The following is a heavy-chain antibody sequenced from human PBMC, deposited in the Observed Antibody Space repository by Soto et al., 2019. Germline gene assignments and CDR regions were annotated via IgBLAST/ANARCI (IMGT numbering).Heavy chain of an antibody. CDR2: VSYDGSFK. CDR1: GFTFSKFG. Sequence: QVQLVESGGGVVQPGGSLRLSCEASGFTFSKFGIHWVRQAPGKGLEWVAVVSYDGSFKYYADSVKGRFTISRDNSKNTLNLQMNSLRPDDTALYCCAKDADQLLFDYYYYGMDVWGQGTTVTVSS. D-gene: IGHD2-2*01. CDR3: AKDADQLLFDYYYYGMDV. J-gene: IGHJ6*02. V-gene: IGHV3-30*18.